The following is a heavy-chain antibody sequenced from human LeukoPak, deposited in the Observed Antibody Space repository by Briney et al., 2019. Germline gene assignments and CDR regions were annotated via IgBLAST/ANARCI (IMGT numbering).Heavy chain of an antibody. CDR1: GFTFSSPA. V-gene: IGHV3-30*04. CDR2: ISYDGSNK. J-gene: IGHJ4*02. Sequence: PGKSLRLSCAASGFTFSSPAIHWVRQAPGKGLEWVAVISYDGSNKNYADSVKGRFTISRDNSKNTLYLQMNSLRAEDTAVYYCARGSLGYCDSTSCFTQFDYWGQGTLVTVSS. CDR3: ARGSLGYCDSTSCFTQFDY. D-gene: IGHD2-2*02.